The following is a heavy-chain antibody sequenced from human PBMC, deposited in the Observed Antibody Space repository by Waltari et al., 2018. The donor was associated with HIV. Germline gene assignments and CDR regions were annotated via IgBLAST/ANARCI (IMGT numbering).Heavy chain of an antibody. J-gene: IGHJ4*02. V-gene: IGHV3-21*06. CDR1: GFTFGRYA. CDR2: ISRSSDYI. D-gene: IGHD4-17*01. CDR3: TATVTTRGTFDY. Sequence: EVQLVESGGGLAKPGGSRRLSCAASGFTFGRYAMNWVRQAPGKGLEWIAYISRSSDYIYYADSVKGRFFISRDNAKNSVFLDMNNMRDVDTAVYYCTATVTTRGTFDYWGQGTMVPVS.